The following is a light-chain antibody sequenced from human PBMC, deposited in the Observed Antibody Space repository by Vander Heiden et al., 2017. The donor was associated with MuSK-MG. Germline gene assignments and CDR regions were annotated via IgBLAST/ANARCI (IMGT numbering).Light chain of an antibody. Sequence: DIQMTQSPSSLSASVGDRVTITCRASQSISSYLNWYQQKPGKAPKLLIYAASSLQSGVPSRFSGSGSGTDFTRTISSLQPEDFATYYCQQSYRTQWTFGQGTKVESK. CDR1: QSISSY. CDR2: AAS. J-gene: IGKJ1*01. V-gene: IGKV1-39*01. CDR3: QQSYRTQWT.